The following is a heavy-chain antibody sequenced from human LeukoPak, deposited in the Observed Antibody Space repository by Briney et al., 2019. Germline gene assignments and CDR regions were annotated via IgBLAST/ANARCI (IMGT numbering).Heavy chain of an antibody. CDR2: IYTSGST. Sequence: SETLSLTCTVSGGSISSGSYYWNWIRQPAGKGLEWIGRIYTSGSTNYNPSLKSRVTISVDTSKNQFSLKLRSVTAADTAVYYCARGPYGSGSPYNWFDPWGQGTLVTVSS. CDR1: GGSISSGSYY. CDR3: ARGPYGSGSPYNWFDP. V-gene: IGHV4-61*02. J-gene: IGHJ5*02. D-gene: IGHD3-10*01.